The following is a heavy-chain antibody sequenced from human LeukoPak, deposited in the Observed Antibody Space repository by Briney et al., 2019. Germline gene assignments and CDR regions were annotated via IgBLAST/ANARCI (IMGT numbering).Heavy chain of an antibody. Sequence: SGGSLRLSCAASGFAFDDYGVSWVRQAPGKGLEWVSGINWNGGSIGYADSVKGRFTISRDNAKNSLYLQINSLRAEDTALYYCARADKDGYGFFGFDYWGQGTLVTVSS. D-gene: IGHD5-18*01. J-gene: IGHJ4*02. CDR2: INWNGGSI. V-gene: IGHV3-20*04. CDR1: GFAFDDYG. CDR3: ARADKDGYGFFGFDY.